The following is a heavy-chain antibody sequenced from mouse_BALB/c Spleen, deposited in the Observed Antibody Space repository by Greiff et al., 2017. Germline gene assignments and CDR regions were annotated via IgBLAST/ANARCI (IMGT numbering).Heavy chain of an antibody. CDR2: IYPGNGDT. Sequence: QVQLQQPGAELVKPGASVKMSCKASGYTFTSYNMHWVKQTPGQGLEWIGAIYPGNGDTSYNQKFKGKATLTADKSSSTAYMQLSSLTSEDSAVYYCARGYYYGGERDWFAYWGQGTLVTVSA. D-gene: IGHD1-1*01. CDR3: ARGYYYGGERDWFAY. J-gene: IGHJ3*01. V-gene: IGHV1-12*01. CDR1: GYTFTSYN.